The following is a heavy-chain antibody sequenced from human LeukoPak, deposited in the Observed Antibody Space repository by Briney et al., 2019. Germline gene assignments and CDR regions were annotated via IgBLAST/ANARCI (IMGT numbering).Heavy chain of an antibody. J-gene: IGHJ4*02. V-gene: IGHV3-23*01. CDR1: GFTFSSYA. D-gene: IGHD6-19*01. Sequence: SGGSLRLSCAASGFTFSSYAMSWVRQAPGKGLEWVSAISGSGGSTYYADSVKGRFAISRDNSKNTLYLQMNSLRAEDTAVYYCAKDVSRTVAGAFDYWGQGTLVTVSS. CDR2: ISGSGGST. CDR3: AKDVSRTVAGAFDY.